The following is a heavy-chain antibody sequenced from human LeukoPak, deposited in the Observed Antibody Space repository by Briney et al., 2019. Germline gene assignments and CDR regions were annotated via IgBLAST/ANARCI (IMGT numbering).Heavy chain of an antibody. D-gene: IGHD6-19*01. J-gene: IGHJ4*02. CDR1: GGSISSYY. CDR3: ASLYGSGWYGFDY. Sequence: SETLSLTCTVSGGSISSYYWSWIRQPPGKGLEWIGYIYTSGSTNYNPSLKSRVTISVDTSKNQFSLKLSSVTAADTAVYYCASLYGSGWYGFDYWGQGTLVTVSS. V-gene: IGHV4-4*09. CDR2: IYTSGST.